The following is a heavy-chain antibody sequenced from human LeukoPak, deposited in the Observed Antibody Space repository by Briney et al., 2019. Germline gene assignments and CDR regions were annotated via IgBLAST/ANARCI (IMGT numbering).Heavy chain of an antibody. D-gene: IGHD2-8*02. CDR2: ISSTSAYI. CDR3: ARVAVSGPTGWFDS. V-gene: IGHV3-21*01. J-gene: IGHJ5*01. Sequence: SGGSLRLSCAGSGFALKSYSLSWVRQAPGKGLEWVSSISSTSAYIYYADSVKGRFTISGDNVDNVVYLQMNSLGAEDTAVYYCARVAVSGPTGWFDSWGQGTLVIVSS. CDR1: GFALKSYS.